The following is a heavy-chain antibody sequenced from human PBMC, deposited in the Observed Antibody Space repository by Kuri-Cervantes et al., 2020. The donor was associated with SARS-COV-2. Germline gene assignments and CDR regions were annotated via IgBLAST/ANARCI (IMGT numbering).Heavy chain of an antibody. CDR3: ARSTPVRGLVVISQGGAFDI. V-gene: IGHV1-2*04. D-gene: IGHD3-22*01. Sequence: ASVKVSCKASGYTFTGYYMHWVRQAPGQGLEWMGWINPNSGGPNYAQKFQGWVTMTRDTSISTVYMELSRLRSDDTAVYYCARSTPVRGLVVISQGGAFDIWRQGTMVTVSS. CDR2: INPNSGGP. CDR1: GYTFTGYY. J-gene: IGHJ3*02.